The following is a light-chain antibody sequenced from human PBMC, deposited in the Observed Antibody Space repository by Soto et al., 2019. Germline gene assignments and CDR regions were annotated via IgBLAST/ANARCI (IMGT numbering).Light chain of an antibody. CDR2: GAS. CDR1: QSISSSY. CDR3: HQYGSGT. J-gene: IGKJ1*01. V-gene: IGKV3-20*01. Sequence: EIVLTQSPGTLSLSPGERATLSCRASQSISSSYLAWYQHKPGQAPRLLIYGASSRATGIPDRFSGSGSGTDFSLTISRLEPEDFAVYYCHQYGSGTFGQETKVEIK.